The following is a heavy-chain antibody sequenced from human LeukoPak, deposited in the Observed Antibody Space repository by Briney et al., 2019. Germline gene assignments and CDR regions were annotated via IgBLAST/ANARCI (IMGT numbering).Heavy chain of an antibody. D-gene: IGHD5-12*01. V-gene: IGHV3-30*02. CDR3: AKGGSGYALSAFDI. J-gene: IGHJ3*02. CDR1: GFTFSSYE. Sequence: GGSLRLSCAASGFTFSSYEMNWVRQAPGKGLEWVAFIRYDGSNKYYADSVKGRFTISRDNSKNTLYLQMNSLRAEDTAVYYCAKGGSGYALSAFDIWGQGTMVTVSS. CDR2: IRYDGSNK.